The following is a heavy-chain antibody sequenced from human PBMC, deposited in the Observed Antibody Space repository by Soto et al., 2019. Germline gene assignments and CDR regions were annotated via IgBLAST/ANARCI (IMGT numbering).Heavy chain of an antibody. CDR2: IYSVGTT. CDR3: MNRPRA. J-gene: IGHJ5*02. V-gene: IGHV3-66*01. CDR1: GFTVGNNY. D-gene: IGHD6-6*01. Sequence: EVQLVESGGGLVQPGGSLRLSCVASGFTVGNNYMSWVRQAPGKGLEWVSLIYSVGTTHYADSVRGRFTISRDSSKNTLYRERKSRRREATAIDYRMNRPRAWGQGTLVTGSS.